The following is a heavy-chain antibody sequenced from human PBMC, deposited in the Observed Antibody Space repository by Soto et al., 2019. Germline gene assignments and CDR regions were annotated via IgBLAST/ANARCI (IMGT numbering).Heavy chain of an antibody. V-gene: IGHV4-59*01. CDR1: GGSISSYY. Sequence: SETLSLTCTVSGGSISSYYWSWIRQPPGKGLEWIGYIYYSGSTNYNPSLKSRVTISVDTSKNQFSLKLSSVTAADTAVYYCAREDTMGAYFEYWGQGTLVTVSS. CDR3: AREDTMGAYFEY. CDR2: IYYSGST. D-gene: IGHD1-26*01. J-gene: IGHJ4*02.